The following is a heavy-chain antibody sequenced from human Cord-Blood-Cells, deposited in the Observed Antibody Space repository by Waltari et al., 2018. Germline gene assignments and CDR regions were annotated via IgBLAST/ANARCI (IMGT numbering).Heavy chain of an antibody. Sequence: QVQLQESGPGLVKPSETLSLTCTVSGYSISSGYYWGWIRQPPGKGLEWIGSIYHSGSTYYNTSLKSRVTISVDTSKNQFSLKLSSVTAADTAVYYCARDSEAYCGGDCYDSSFDYWGQGTLVTVSS. D-gene: IGHD2-21*01. J-gene: IGHJ4*02. CDR1: GYSISSGYY. CDR3: ARDSEAYCGGDCYDSSFDY. CDR2: IYHSGST. V-gene: IGHV4-38-2*02.